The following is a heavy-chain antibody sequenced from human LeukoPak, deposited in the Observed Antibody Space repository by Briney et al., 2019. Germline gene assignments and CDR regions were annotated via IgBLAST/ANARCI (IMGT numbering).Heavy chain of an antibody. CDR2: ISSSGSTI. J-gene: IGHJ6*02. CDR1: GFTFSSYA. CDR3: ARDLRVVVPPDPYYYYYGMDV. V-gene: IGHV3-48*04. D-gene: IGHD2-2*01. Sequence: PGGSLRLSCAASGFTFSSYAMSWVRQAPGKGLEWVSYISSSGSTIYYADSVKGRFTISRDNAKNSLYLQMNSLRAEDTAVYYCARDLRVVVPPDPYYYYYGMDVWGQGTTVTVSS.